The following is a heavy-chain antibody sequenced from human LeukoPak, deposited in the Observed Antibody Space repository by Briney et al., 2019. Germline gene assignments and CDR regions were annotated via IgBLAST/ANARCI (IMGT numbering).Heavy chain of an antibody. J-gene: IGHJ4*02. D-gene: IGHD3-22*01. Sequence: AGGSLRLSCAASGFTFSSYSMNWVRQAPGKGLEWVSYISSSSSTIYYADSVKGRFTISRDNAKNSLFLQMNSLRAEDTAVYFCARLYKDTSGYYGELDYWDQGTPVTVSS. V-gene: IGHV3-48*01. CDR1: GFTFSSYS. CDR2: ISSSSSTI. CDR3: ARLYKDTSGYYGELDY.